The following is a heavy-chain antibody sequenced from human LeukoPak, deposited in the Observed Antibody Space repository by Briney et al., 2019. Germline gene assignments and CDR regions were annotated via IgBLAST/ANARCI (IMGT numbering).Heavy chain of an antibody. CDR2: ISGSGGST. CDR3: AKEWGWARRYDFWSGQQGFDY. J-gene: IGHJ4*02. CDR1: GFTFSSYG. Sequence: GGSLRLSCAASGFTFSSYGMHWVRQAPGKGLEWVSAISGSGGSTYYADSVKGRFTISRDNSKNTLYLQMNSLRAEDTAVYYCAKEWGWARRYDFWSGQQGFDYWGQGTLVTVSS. D-gene: IGHD3-3*01. V-gene: IGHV3-23*01.